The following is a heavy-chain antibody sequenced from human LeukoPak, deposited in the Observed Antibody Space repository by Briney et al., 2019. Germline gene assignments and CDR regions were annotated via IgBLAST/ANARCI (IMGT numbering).Heavy chain of an antibody. Sequence: ASVKVSCKASGYTFTSYGISWVRQAPGQGLEWMGWISAYNGNTNYAQKLQGRVTMTTDTSTSTDYMELRSLRSDDTAVYYCARDQAMVRGVIITGDAFDIWGQGTMVTVSS. CDR2: ISAYNGNT. J-gene: IGHJ3*02. CDR3: ARDQAMVRGVIITGDAFDI. D-gene: IGHD3-10*01. CDR1: GYTFTSYG. V-gene: IGHV1-18*01.